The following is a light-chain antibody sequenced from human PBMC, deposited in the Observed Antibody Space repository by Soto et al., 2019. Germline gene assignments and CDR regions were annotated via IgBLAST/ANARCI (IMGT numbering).Light chain of an antibody. J-gene: IGKJ1*01. CDR3: QQYGTSPWT. CDR1: LSVSVY. CDR2: GAF. V-gene: IGKV3-20*01. Sequence: EIVLTQSPATLSLSPGERATLSCRTSLSVSVYLDWYQQKPGQAPRLLIYGAFNRATGIPDRFSGSGSGTDFTLTISRLEPEDFAVYYCQQYGTSPWTFGQGTKVDIK.